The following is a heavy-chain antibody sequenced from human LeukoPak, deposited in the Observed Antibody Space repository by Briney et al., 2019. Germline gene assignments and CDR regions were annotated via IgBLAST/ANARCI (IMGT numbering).Heavy chain of an antibody. J-gene: IGHJ4*02. V-gene: IGHV3-23*01. CDR3: ARGEFGELDRYYFDS. CDR1: GFTFKSYA. Sequence: PGGSLRLSCAASGFTFKSYAMNWGRPPPGKGLEWVSTINGRYRPGNTYYADSVKGRLSLSRDNSQNTLYLQMNSLRADDKAVYYCARGEFGELDRYYFDSWGQGTLVSVYS. D-gene: IGHD2-2*03. CDR2: INGRYRPGNT.